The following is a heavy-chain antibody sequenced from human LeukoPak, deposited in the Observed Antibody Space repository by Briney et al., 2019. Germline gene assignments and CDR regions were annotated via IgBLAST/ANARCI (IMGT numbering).Heavy chain of an antibody. CDR2: ISCSWGST. Sequence: PGGSLRLSYAASGFTFSSYAMSWVRQAPGKGLEGVSAISCSWGSTYYADSVKDRFTIPRDNSKNTLYLQMNRLRAEDTAVYYCAKDFPRIYCSSFFDYWGQGTLVTVSS. J-gene: IGHJ4*02. V-gene: IGHV3-23*01. D-gene: IGHD6-13*01. CDR3: AKDFPRIYCSSFFDY. CDR1: GFTFSSYA.